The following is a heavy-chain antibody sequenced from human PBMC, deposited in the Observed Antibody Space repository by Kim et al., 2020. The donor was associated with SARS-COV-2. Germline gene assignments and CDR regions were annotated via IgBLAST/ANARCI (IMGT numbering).Heavy chain of an antibody. J-gene: IGHJ4*02. Sequence: GGSLRLSCAASGFTFSSYGMHWVRQATGKGLEWVAVISYDGSNKYYADSVKGRFTISRDNSKNTLYLQMNSLRAEDTAVYYCAKDRYSSGWYYWGQGTLVTVSS. CDR1: GFTFSSYG. D-gene: IGHD6-19*01. V-gene: IGHV3-30*18. CDR2: ISYDGSNK. CDR3: AKDRYSSGWYY.